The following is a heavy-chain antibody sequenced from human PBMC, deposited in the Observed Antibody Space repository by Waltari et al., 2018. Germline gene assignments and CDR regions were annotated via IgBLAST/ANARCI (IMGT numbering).Heavy chain of an antibody. CDR3: ARDHXXSGPFDY. CDR1: GFTFSSYX. D-gene: IGHD6-19*01. Sequence: EVQLVXXGGGLVKPGGSLRLSCAXSGFTFSSYXMNWVRQAPGKGLEWVSSISSSSSXIYYADSVXGRCXISXDNAXXSXYLQMNSLXXEDTXVYYCARDHXXSGPFDYXGQGTLVTVXS. J-gene: IGHJ4*02. CDR2: ISSSSSXI. V-gene: IGHV3-21*01.